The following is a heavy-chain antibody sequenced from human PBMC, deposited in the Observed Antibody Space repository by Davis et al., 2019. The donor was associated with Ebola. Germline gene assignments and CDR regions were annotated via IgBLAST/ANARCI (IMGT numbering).Heavy chain of an antibody. J-gene: IGHJ6*04. CDR1: GFTFSSYT. CDR2: ISSSSNYI. Sequence: ESLKISCAASGFTFSSYTMDWVRQAPGTGLEWVSSISSSSNYINYADSLKGRFTTSRDNAKNSLYLQMNSLRAEDTAVYYCAKSGLSFGVVKYHYGMDVWGKGTTVTVSS. V-gene: IGHV3-21*01. D-gene: IGHD3-3*01. CDR3: AKSGLSFGVVKYHYGMDV.